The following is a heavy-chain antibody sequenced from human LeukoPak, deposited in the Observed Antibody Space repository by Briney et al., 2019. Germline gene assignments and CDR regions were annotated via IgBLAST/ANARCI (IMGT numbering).Heavy chain of an antibody. D-gene: IGHD3-22*01. Sequence: GGSLRLSCAASGFTFSNYTMHWVRQVPGKGLEYISAISNNGGSTYYANSVKGRFSISRDNSKNTLYLQMRSLRAEDMALYYCARGISMILVPTSFDYWGQGTLVAVSS. CDR1: GFTFSNYT. CDR3: ARGISMILVPTSFDY. J-gene: IGHJ4*02. CDR2: ISNNGGST. V-gene: IGHV3-64*01.